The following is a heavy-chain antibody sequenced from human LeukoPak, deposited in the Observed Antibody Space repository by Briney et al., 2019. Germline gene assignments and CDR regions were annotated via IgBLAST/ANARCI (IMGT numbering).Heavy chain of an antibody. CDR1: GGTFSSYA. CDR3: ARRRYYGYDGYFDS. CDR2: IIPIFGTA. Sequence: SVKVSCKASGGTFSSYAISWVRQAPGQGLEWRGGIIPIFGTANYAQKFQGRVTITTDESTSTAYMALSSLRSEDTAVYYCARRRYYGYDGYFDSWGQGILVTVSS. J-gene: IGHJ4*02. D-gene: IGHD5-12*01. V-gene: IGHV1-69*05.